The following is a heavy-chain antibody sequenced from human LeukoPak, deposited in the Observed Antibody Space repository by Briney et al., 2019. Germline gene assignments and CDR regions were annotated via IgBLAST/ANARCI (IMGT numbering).Heavy chain of an antibody. CDR2: IYHSGST. CDR1: GGSISSSNW. V-gene: IGHV4-4*02. J-gene: IGHJ4*02. CDR3: ARDFSSGWRYFDY. D-gene: IGHD6-19*01. Sequence: SGTLSLTCAVSGGSISSSNWWSWVRQPPGKGLEWIGEIYHSGSTNYNPSLKSRVTISVDKSKNQFSLKLSSVTAADTAVYHCARDFSSGWRYFDYWGQGTLVTVSS.